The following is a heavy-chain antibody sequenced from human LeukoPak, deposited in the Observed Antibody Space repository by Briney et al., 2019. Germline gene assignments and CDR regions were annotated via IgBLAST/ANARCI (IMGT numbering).Heavy chain of an antibody. D-gene: IGHD2-15*01. CDR2: ISSSGSTI. J-gene: IGHJ4*02. CDR3: ARDSALLRY. V-gene: IGHV3-11*01. Sequence: GSLRLSFSASGFTFNDYYLNRIRQAPGKGLEWVSYISSSGSTIYYADSVKGRFTISRDNAKNSLYLQMNSLRAEDTAVYYCARDSALLRYWGQGTLVTVSS. CDR1: GFTFNDYY.